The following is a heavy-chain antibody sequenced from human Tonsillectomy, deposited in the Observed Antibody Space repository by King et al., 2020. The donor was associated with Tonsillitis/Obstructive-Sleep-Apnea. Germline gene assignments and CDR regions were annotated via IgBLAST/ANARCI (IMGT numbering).Heavy chain of an antibody. Sequence: VTLKESGPALVKPTQTLTLTCTFSGFSLSTSGMCVNWIRQPPGKALEWLARIDWDDDKYYSTSLKTRLTISKDTSKNQVVLTMTNMDPVDTATYYCARSVIAMSGTVYLDYWGQGTLVTVSS. J-gene: IGHJ4*02. CDR1: GFSLSTSGMC. V-gene: IGHV2-70*11. D-gene: IGHD6-19*01. CDR2: IDWDDDK. CDR3: ARSVIAMSGTVYLDY.